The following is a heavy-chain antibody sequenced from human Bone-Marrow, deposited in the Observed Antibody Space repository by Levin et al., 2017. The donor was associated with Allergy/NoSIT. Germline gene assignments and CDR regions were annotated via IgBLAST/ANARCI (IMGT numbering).Heavy chain of an antibody. V-gene: IGHV4-39*01. CDR3: LSVAGHIQGDY. D-gene: IGHD6-19*01. Sequence: SSETLSLTCTVSGGSISSSSYYWGWIRQPPGKGLEWIGSIYYSGSTYYNPSLKSRVTISVDTSKNQFSLKLSSVTAADTAVYYCLSVAGHIQGDYWGQGTLVTVSS. CDR2: IYYSGST. J-gene: IGHJ4*02. CDR1: GGSISSSSYY.